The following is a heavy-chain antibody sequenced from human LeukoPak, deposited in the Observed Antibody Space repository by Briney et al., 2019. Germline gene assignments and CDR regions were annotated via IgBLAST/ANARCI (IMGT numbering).Heavy chain of an antibody. Sequence: GGSLRLSCVGSGFTFSSYWMNWIRQAPGKGLEWVANIKQDGSEKYYVDSVKGRFTISRDNAKNSLYLQMYSLRAEGTALYYCARAMDCWGQGTLVTVSS. J-gene: IGHJ4*02. V-gene: IGHV3-7*03. CDR2: IKQDGSEK. CDR1: GFTFSSYW. CDR3: ARAMDC.